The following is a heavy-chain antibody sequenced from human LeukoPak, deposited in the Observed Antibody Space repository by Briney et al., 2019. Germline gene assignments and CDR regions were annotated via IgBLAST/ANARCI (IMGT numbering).Heavy chain of an antibody. Sequence: GGSLRLSCAASGFTFSSYGMHWVRQAPGKGLEGVAFIRYDGSNKYYADSVKGRFTISRDNSKNTLYLQMNSLRAEDTAVYYCAKGLQEGYFDYWGQGTLVTVSS. J-gene: IGHJ4*02. V-gene: IGHV3-30*02. CDR1: GFTFSSYG. CDR2: IRYDGSNK. CDR3: AKGLQEGYFDY.